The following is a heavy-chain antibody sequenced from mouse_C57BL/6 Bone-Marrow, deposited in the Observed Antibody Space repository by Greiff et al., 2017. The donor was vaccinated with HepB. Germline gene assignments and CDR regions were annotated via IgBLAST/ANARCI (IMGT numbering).Heavy chain of an antibody. CDR2: LSSGGSYT. CDR3: ARQEEDSSGYFYAMDY. CDR1: GFTFSSYG. V-gene: IGHV5-6*01. J-gene: IGHJ4*01. D-gene: IGHD3-2*02. Sequence: EVHLVESGGDLVKPGGSLKLSCAASGFTFSSYGMSWVRQTPDKRLEWVATLSSGGSYTYYPDSVKGRFTISSDTAKNTLYLQMSSLKSEDTAMYYCARQEEDSSGYFYAMDYWGQGTSVTVSS.